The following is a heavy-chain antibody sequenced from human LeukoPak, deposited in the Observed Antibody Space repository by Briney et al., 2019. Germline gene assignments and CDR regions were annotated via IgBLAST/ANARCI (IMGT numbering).Heavy chain of an antibody. CDR1: GGSISSHRYY. CDR2: IYYTGST. CDR3: ARLSKTYYYDSSGYFDS. Sequence: SETLSLTCTVSGGSISSHRYYGGWIRQPPGKGLEWIGSIYYTGSTSSNPSLKSRVTISVDTSKNQFFLKLTSVTAADTALYFCARLSKTYYYDSSGYFDSWGRGTLVTVSS. D-gene: IGHD3-22*01. V-gene: IGHV4-39*01. J-gene: IGHJ4*02.